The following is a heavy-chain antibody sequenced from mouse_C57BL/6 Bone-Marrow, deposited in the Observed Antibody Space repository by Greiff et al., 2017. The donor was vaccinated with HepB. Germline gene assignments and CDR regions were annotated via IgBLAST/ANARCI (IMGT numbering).Heavy chain of an antibody. CDR3: AREGLITFDV. J-gene: IGHJ1*03. D-gene: IGHD1-1*01. Sequence: VHLVESGAELVMPGASVKLSCKASGYTFTSYWMHWVKQRPGQGLEWIGEIDPSDSYTNYNQKFKGKSTLTVDKSSSTAYMQLSSLTSEDSAVYYCAREGLITFDVWGTGTTVTVSS. V-gene: IGHV1-69*01. CDR2: IDPSDSYT. CDR1: GYTFTSYW.